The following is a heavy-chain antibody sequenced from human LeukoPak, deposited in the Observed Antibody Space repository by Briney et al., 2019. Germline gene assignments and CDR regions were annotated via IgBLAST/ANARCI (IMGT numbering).Heavy chain of an antibody. CDR1: GFTFSSSA. V-gene: IGHV3-23*01. Sequence: RGSLRLSCIASGFTFSSSAMSWVRQAPGKGLEWVSAISGSGGSTYYADSVKGRFTISRDNSKNTLYLQMNSLRAEDTAVYYCAKDGGEYYDILTGYYPRLYYMDVWGKGTTVTISS. CDR2: ISGSGGST. CDR3: AKDGGEYYDILTGYYPRLYYMDV. J-gene: IGHJ6*03. D-gene: IGHD3-9*01.